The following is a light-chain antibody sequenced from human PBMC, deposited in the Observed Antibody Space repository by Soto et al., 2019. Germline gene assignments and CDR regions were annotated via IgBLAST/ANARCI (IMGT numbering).Light chain of an antibody. CDR2: DAS. J-gene: IGKJ1*01. Sequence: DIQMTQSPSTLSASVGDRVTITCRASQSVRNWLAWYQQRPGKAPKLLIYDASSLESGVPSRFRGSGSGTECTLTISSLQPDDFATYFCQQYNTYSTFGQGTKVEI. CDR3: QQYNTYST. CDR1: QSVRNW. V-gene: IGKV1-5*01.